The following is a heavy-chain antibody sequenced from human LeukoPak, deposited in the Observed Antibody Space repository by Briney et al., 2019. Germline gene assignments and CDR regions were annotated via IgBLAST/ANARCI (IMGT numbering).Heavy chain of an antibody. D-gene: IGHD2-15*01. V-gene: IGHV3-21*01. CDR1: GFAFSSYS. J-gene: IGHJ4*02. CDR2: ISSSSNYI. CDR3: ARPELPGWSVLFDF. Sequence: GGSLRLSCAASGFAFSSYSMNWVRQAPGKGLEWVSSISSSSNYIYYADSVKGRFTISRDNAKNSLYLQMNSLRADDTAVYYCARPELPGWSVLFDFWGQGTLVTVSS.